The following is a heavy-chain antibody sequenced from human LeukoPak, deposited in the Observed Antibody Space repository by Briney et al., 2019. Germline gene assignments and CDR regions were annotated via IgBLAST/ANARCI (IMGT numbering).Heavy chain of an antibody. CDR2: IYYSGST. CDR1: GGSISSSSYY. Sequence: SETLSLTCTVSGGSISSSSYYWGWIRQPPGKGLEWIGYIYYSGSTNYNPSLKSRVTISVDTSKNQFSLKLSSVTAADTAVYYCARDTTYSGSDYWGQGTLVTVSS. D-gene: IGHD1-26*01. V-gene: IGHV4-61*01. CDR3: ARDTTYSGSDY. J-gene: IGHJ4*02.